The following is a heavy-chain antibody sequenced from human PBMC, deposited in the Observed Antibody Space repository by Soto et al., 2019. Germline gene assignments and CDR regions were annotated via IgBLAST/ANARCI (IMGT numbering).Heavy chain of an antibody. V-gene: IGHV3-48*02. J-gene: IGHJ4*01. CDR3: ARAYRIEVAGKAIGNDY. D-gene: IGHD6-19*01. CDR2: ISSGSDTI. Sequence: EVKLVESGGDLVQPGGSLRLSCATSGFTLSSYGMNWVRQAPGKGLEWVSFISSGSDTINYADSVKGRFTISRDNAKNSLYLQMSSLRDEDTAVYYCARAYRIEVAGKAIGNDYWGHGTLVTVSS. CDR1: GFTLSSYG.